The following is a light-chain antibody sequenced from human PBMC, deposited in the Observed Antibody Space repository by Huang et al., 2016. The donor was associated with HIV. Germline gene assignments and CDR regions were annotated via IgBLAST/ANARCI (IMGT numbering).Light chain of an antibody. V-gene: IGKV1-39*01. CDR2: ATD. CDR3: QQGYTTSWT. CDR1: QSITTY. J-gene: IGKJ1*01. Sequence: DIQMTQSPSSLSASVGDRVTITCRASQSITTYLNWYQQKPGKAPTLLIYATDSLQSWVPSRFSVRGSGTEFTLTISSLQPDDFATYYCQQGYTTSWTFGPGTKVE.